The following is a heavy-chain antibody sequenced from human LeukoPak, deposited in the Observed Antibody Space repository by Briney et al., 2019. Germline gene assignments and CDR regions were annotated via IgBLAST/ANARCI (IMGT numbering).Heavy chain of an antibody. D-gene: IGHD1-26*01. Sequence: GGSLRLSCAASGFTFSSYDMSWVRQAPGRGLEWVSAISGSGGNTYYADSVKGRFTISRDNSKNTLYLQMNSLRAEDTAVYYCAKDKGWGYSTYDFYGMDVWGQGTTVTVSS. CDR1: GFTFSSYD. CDR2: ISGSGGNT. CDR3: AKDKGWGYSTYDFYGMDV. V-gene: IGHV3-23*01. J-gene: IGHJ6*02.